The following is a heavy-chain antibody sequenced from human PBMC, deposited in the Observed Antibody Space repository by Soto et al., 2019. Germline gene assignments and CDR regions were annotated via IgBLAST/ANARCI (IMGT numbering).Heavy chain of an antibody. CDR3: ARGTQGRYCSGGSCYSENDS. CDR1: GGSISSYY. D-gene: IGHD2-15*01. V-gene: IGHV4-59*01. J-gene: IGHJ4*02. Sequence: QVQLQESGPGLVKPSETLSLTCTVSGGSISSYYWSWIRQPPGRGLEWIGHIYNSGSPNYNPSLKSRVTISLDTSKNQFSLKLSSVTAADTAVYYCARGTQGRYCSGGSCYSENDSWGQGALVTVSS. CDR2: IYNSGSP.